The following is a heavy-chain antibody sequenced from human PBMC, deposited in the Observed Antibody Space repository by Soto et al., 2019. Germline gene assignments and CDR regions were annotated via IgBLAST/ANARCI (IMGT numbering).Heavy chain of an antibody. J-gene: IGHJ5*02. D-gene: IGHD3-16*01. Sequence: ASETLSLTCTVSGASIGSSGYFWAWICQAPGKGLEWFGTISYSGSKYYNPSLRNRITISADSSKTQFSLTLSSVTAADTAVYFCARHQGEGWFDPWGQGTLVTVSS. V-gene: IGHV4-39*01. CDR1: GASIGSSGYF. CDR3: ARHQGEGWFDP. CDR2: ISYSGSK.